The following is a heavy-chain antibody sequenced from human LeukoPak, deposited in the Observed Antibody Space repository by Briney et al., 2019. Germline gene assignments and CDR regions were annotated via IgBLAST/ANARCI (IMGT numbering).Heavy chain of an antibody. CDR2: IKQDGSEK. Sequence: SGGSLRLSCAASGFIFRNYWMSWVRKAPGKGLEWVSDIKQDGSEKYYVDSVEGRFTFCRDNAKKSLSLKMNSLRAEDTAVYYCARDKGVTTDFDHWGQGTLVTVSS. D-gene: IGHD4-11*01. CDR3: ARDKGVTTDFDH. V-gene: IGHV3-7*04. CDR1: GFIFRNYW. J-gene: IGHJ4*02.